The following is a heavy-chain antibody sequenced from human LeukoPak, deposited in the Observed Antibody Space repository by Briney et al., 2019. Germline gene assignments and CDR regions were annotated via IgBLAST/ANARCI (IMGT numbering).Heavy chain of an antibody. V-gene: IGHV3-30*02. D-gene: IGHD6-6*01. CDR1: GFTFSSYG. CDR2: IRYDGSNK. J-gene: IGHJ4*02. Sequence: GGSLRLSCAASGFTFSSYGMHWVRQAPGKGLEWVAFIRYDGSNKYYADSVKGRFTISRDNSKNTLYLQMNSLRAEDTAVYYCAKDKYSSSSVFDYWGQGTLVTVS. CDR3: AKDKYSSSSVFDY.